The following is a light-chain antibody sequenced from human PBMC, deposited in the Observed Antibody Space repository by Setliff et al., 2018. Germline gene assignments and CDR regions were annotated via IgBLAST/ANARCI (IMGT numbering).Light chain of an antibody. Sequence: GTSSDVGSYDLVSWYQQHPGKAPKLIIYNVSGRPSGVSHRFSGSKSDNTASLTISGLQAEDEADYYCNAYTSRSTYVFGSGTKVTVL. V-gene: IGLV2-14*03. CDR1: SSDVGSYDL. CDR2: NVS. J-gene: IGLJ1*01. CDR3: NAYTSRSTYV.